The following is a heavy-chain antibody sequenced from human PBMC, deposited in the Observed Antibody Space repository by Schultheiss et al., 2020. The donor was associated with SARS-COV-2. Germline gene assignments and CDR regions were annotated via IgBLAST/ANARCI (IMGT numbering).Heavy chain of an antibody. D-gene: IGHD3-16*01. CDR2: IYYSGST. V-gene: IGHV4-34*01. CDR1: GGSFSGYY. Sequence: SETLSLTCAVYGGSFSGYYWSWIRQPPGKGLEWIGYIYYSGSTYYNPSLKSLVTISVDTSKNQFSLKLSSVTAADTAVYYCARDWLRGGFDYWGQGTLVTVSS. J-gene: IGHJ4*02. CDR3: ARDWLRGGFDY.